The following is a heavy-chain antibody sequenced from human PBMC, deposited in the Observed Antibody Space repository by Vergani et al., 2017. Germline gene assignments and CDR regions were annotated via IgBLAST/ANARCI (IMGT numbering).Heavy chain of an antibody. CDR1: GFTFSSYS. Sequence: EVQLVESGGGLVKPGGSLRLSCAASGFTFSSYSMNWVRQAPGKGLEWVSSISSSSSYIYYADSVKGRFTISRDNAKNSLYLQMNSLRAEDTAVYYCAKIAAAGEVFDYWGQGTLVTVSS. J-gene: IGHJ4*02. D-gene: IGHD6-13*01. V-gene: IGHV3-21*01. CDR3: AKIAAAGEVFDY. CDR2: ISSSSSYI.